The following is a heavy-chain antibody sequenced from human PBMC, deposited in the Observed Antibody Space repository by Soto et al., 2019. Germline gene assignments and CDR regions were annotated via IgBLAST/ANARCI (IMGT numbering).Heavy chain of an antibody. D-gene: IGHD2-8*02. Sequence: QVQLVESGGGVVQPGRSLRLSCAASGFTFSSYAVHWVRQAPGKGLEWVAVISYDGSNKYYADSVKGRFTVSRDNSKNTLYLQMSSLRAEDTAVYYCAREYSLAVLAPGYWCQGTLVTVSS. CDR1: GFTFSSYA. J-gene: IGHJ4*02. CDR3: AREYSLAVLAPGY. V-gene: IGHV3-30-3*01. CDR2: ISYDGSNK.